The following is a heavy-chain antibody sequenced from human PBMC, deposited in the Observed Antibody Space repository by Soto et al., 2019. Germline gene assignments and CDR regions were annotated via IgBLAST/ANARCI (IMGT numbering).Heavy chain of an antibody. V-gene: IGHV3-48*01. Sequence: EVQLVESGGGLVQPGGSLRLSCAASGFTFSSYRMNWVRQAPGKGLEWVSYISSSSSTIYYADSVKGRFTISRDNAKNSLYLQMNSLRAVDTAVYYCAREVFAGTTAYWGQGTLVTVSS. D-gene: IGHD1-7*01. CDR2: ISSSSSTI. J-gene: IGHJ4*02. CDR1: GFTFSSYR. CDR3: AREVFAGTTAY.